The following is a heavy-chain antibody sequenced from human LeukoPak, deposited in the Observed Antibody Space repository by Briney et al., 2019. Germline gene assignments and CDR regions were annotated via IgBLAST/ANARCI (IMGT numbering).Heavy chain of an antibody. CDR2: IYHSGST. D-gene: IGHD1-26*01. CDR1: GGSISTYF. Sequence: SETLSLTCTVSGGSISTYFWSWIRQPPGKGLEWIGEIYHSGSTNYNPSLKSRVTISVDKSKNQFSLKLSSVTAADTAVYYCARGLLVGNTGYYFDYWGQGNLVTVSS. CDR3: ARGLLVGNTGYYFDY. V-gene: IGHV4-59*12. J-gene: IGHJ4*02.